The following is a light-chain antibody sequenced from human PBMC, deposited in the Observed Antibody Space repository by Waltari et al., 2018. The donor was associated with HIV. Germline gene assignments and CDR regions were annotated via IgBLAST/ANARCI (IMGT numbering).Light chain of an antibody. CDR2: KDS. CDR3: QSADSSYTYPGVV. Sequence: SYELTQPPSVSVSPGQTARITCPGDALPKQYAYWYPQKPGQAPVLVIYKDSERPSGIPERFSGSSSGTTVTLTISGVQAEDEADYYCQSADSSYTYPGVVFGGGTKLTVL. V-gene: IGLV3-25*03. J-gene: IGLJ2*01. CDR1: ALPKQY.